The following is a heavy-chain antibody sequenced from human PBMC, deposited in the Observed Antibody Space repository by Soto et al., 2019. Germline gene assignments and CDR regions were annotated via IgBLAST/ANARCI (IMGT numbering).Heavy chain of an antibody. Sequence: VKVSCKAPGDTFTSYYLNWVRQAPGQGLEWMGVINPHGGSTKYAQKFQGRITMTRDTSRSTVYMELSSLRSDDTAIYYCARSSGGNFGIIIEGSNWFDPWGQGTLVTVSS. J-gene: IGHJ5*02. V-gene: IGHV1-46*01. CDR1: GDTFTSYY. D-gene: IGHD3-3*01. CDR2: INPHGGST. CDR3: ARSSGGNFGIIIEGSNWFDP.